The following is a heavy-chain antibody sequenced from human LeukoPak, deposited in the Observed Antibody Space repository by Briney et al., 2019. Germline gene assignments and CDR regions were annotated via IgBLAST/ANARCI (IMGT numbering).Heavy chain of an antibody. D-gene: IGHD4-17*01. Sequence: GGSLRLSCAASGFTFSSYEMNWVRQAPGKGLEWVSYISSSGSTIYYADSVKGRFTISRDNAKNSLYLQMNSLRAEDTAVYYCARGYGDYEGKFDPRGQGTLVTVSS. CDR3: ARGYGDYEGKFDP. V-gene: IGHV3-48*03. J-gene: IGHJ5*02. CDR2: ISSSGSTI. CDR1: GFTFSSYE.